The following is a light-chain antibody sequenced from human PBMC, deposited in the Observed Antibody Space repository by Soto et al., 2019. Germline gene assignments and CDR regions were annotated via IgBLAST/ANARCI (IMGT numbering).Light chain of an antibody. CDR2: DAS. CDR3: QQRSNWPVT. CDR1: QSVSSY. V-gene: IGKV3-11*01. J-gene: IGKJ3*01. Sequence: EIVLTQSPATLSLSPGERATLSCRASQSVSSYLAWYQQKRGQAPRLLIYDASKRATGTPARFIGSGSGTDFTLTISSREPEDFAVSYCQQRSNWPVTFGPGTKVDIK.